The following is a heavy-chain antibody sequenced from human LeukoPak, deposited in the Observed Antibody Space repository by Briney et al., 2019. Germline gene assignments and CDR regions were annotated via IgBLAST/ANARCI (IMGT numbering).Heavy chain of an antibody. D-gene: IGHD3-3*01. CDR3: AKDTRTISCLHY. J-gene: IGHJ4*02. Sequence: GGSLRLSCAASGFTFSSYAMHWVRQAPGKGLEWVAVISYDGSNKYYADSVKGRFTISRDNAENSLYLQMNSLGVEDTAVYYCAKDTRTISCLHYWGQGTLVTVSS. CDR1: GFTFSSYA. V-gene: IGHV3-30-3*01. CDR2: ISYDGSNK.